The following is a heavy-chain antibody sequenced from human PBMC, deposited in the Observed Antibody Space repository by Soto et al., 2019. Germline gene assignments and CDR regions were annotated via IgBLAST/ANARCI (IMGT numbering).Heavy chain of an antibody. D-gene: IGHD3-10*01. V-gene: IGHV3-48*02. CDR3: ARAPHATLVRGYPFYYGMDV. CDR1: GFTFSSYS. CDR2: ISSSSSTI. J-gene: IGHJ6*02. Sequence: GGSLRLSCAASGFTFSSYSMNWVRQAPGKGLEWVSYISSSSSTIYYADSVKGRFTISRDNAKNSLYLQMNSLRDEDTVVYHCARAPHATLVRGYPFYYGMDVWGQGTTVTVSS.